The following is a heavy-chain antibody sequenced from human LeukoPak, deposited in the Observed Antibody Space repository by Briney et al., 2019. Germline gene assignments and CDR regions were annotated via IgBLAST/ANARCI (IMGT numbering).Heavy chain of an antibody. V-gene: IGHV1-46*01. Sequence: ASVKVSCKASGHTFTSYYMHWVRQAPGQGLEWMGIINPSGGSTSYAQKFQGRVTMTRDTSTSTVYMELSSLRSEDTAVYYCARDRDGSTIFGVVSSPHDAFDIWGQGTMVTVSS. CDR2: INPSGGST. D-gene: IGHD3-3*01. J-gene: IGHJ3*02. CDR1: GHTFTSYY. CDR3: ARDRDGSTIFGVVSSPHDAFDI.